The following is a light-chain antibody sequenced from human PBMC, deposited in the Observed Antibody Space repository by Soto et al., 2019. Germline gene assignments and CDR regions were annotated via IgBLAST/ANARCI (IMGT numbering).Light chain of an antibody. J-gene: IGKJ4*01. CDR2: DAS. CDR3: QQRSNWPPV. V-gene: IGKV3-11*01. CDR1: QSVSTY. Sequence: IVLTQTPATLSLSPGEISTLSCSAIQSVSTYVTYLAWYQQKPGQAPRLLIYDASNRATGIPARFSGSGSGTDFTLTISSLEPEDFAVYYCQQRSNWPPVFGGGTKVDIK.